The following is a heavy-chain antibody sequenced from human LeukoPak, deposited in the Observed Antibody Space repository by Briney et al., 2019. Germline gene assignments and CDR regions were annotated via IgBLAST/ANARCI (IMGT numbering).Heavy chain of an antibody. V-gene: IGHV3-9*01. Sequence: PGGSLRLSCAASGFTFDDYAMFWVRQAPGKGLEWVSGLSWDSQNIGYAASVKGRFTISRDNAKNSLYLQMNSLRAEDTAFYYCARGNRDSSGLYFYYGMDVWGQGTTVTVSS. D-gene: IGHD6-19*01. CDR1: GFTFDDYA. J-gene: IGHJ6*02. CDR3: ARGNRDSSGLYFYYGMDV. CDR2: LSWDSQNI.